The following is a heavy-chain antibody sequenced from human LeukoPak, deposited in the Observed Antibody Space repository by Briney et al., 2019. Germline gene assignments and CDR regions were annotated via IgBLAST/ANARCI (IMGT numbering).Heavy chain of an antibody. CDR3: AKERGSGNYWGYFDS. V-gene: IGHV3-23*01. CDR1: RFTFSSYA. D-gene: IGHD3-10*01. Sequence: GGSLRLSCAASRFTFSSYAMNWVRQAPGKGLEWVAAITGSGDGTFSAGSVKGRFTISRDNSTNTLYLQMDSLRVEDTAVYYCAKERGSGNYWGYFDSWGQGTLVTVSS. J-gene: IGHJ4*02. CDR2: ITGSGDGT.